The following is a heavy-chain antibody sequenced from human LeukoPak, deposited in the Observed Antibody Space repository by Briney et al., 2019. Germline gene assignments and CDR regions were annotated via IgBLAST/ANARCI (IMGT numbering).Heavy chain of an antibody. CDR3: ARGNVLRYFAWLPKYFQH. CDR2: INHSGST. V-gene: IGHV4-34*01. CDR1: GGSSSGYY. J-gene: IGHJ1*01. D-gene: IGHD3-9*01. Sequence: SETLSLTCAVYGGSSSGYYWSWIRQPPGKGLEWIGEINHSGSTNYNPSLKSRVTISVDTSKNQFFLKLSSVTAADTAVYYGARGNVLRYFAWLPKYFQHWGQGTLVTVSS.